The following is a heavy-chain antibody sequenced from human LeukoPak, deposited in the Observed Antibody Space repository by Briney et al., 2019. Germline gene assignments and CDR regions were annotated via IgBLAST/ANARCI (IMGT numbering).Heavy chain of an antibody. CDR3: ARRWHDTHWYFDY. V-gene: IGHV5-51*01. D-gene: IGHD1-1*01. CDR1: GYSFTSYW. J-gene: IGHJ4*02. Sequence: GESLQISCKGSGYSFTSYWIGWVRQMPGKGLEWMGIIYPGDSDTRYSPSFQGQVTISADKSISTAYLQWSSLKASDTAMYYCARRWHDTHWYFDYWGQGTLVTVSS. CDR2: IYPGDSDT.